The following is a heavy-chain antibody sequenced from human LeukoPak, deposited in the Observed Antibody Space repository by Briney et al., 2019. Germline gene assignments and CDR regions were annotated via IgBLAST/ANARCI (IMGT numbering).Heavy chain of an antibody. CDR2: INHSGST. J-gene: IGHJ4*02. CDR3: AXXXXXAQWRTNLWFDY. Sequence: PGGSLRLSCAASGFTFSSYWMSWVRQPPGKGLEWIGEINHSGSTNYNPSLKSRVTISVDTSKNQFSLKLSSVTAEDTAVYYCAXXXXXAQWRTNLWFDYWGQGTLVTVSS. D-gene: IGHD6-19*01. CDR1: GFTFSSYW. V-gene: IGHV4-34*08.